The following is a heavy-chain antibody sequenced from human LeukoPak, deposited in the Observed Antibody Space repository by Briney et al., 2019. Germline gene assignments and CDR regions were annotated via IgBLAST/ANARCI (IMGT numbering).Heavy chain of an antibody. J-gene: IGHJ3*01. CDR1: GFTFSTYG. CDR2: IRYDGTNK. Sequence: GGSLRLSCAASGFTFSTYGLHWVRQAPGKGLEWVSFIRYDGTNKAYADSVKGRFTISRDNSNNTLYLQMNSLRTEDTAVYFCAKDFFYFGSGTRDAFDLWGQGTMVTVSS. CDR3: AKDFFYFGSGTRDAFDL. V-gene: IGHV3-30*02. D-gene: IGHD3-10*01.